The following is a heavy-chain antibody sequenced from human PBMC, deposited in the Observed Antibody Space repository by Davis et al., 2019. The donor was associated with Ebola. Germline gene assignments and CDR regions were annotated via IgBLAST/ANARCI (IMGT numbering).Heavy chain of an antibody. CDR1: GFTFDDYG. J-gene: IGHJ4*02. V-gene: IGHV3-20*04. CDR2: INWNGGST. Sequence: GESLKISCAASGFTFDDYGMSWVRQAPGKGLEWVSGINWNGGSTGYADSVKGRFTISRDNAKNSLYLQMNSLRAEDTAVYYCARAVPAADFGYWGQGTLVTVSS. D-gene: IGHD2-2*01. CDR3: ARAVPAADFGY.